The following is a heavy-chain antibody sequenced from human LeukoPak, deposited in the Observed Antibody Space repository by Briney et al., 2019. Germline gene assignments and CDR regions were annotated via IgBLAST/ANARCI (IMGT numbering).Heavy chain of an antibody. J-gene: IGHJ6*02. V-gene: IGHV3-23*01. Sequence: GGSLRLSCAASGFTFSNYAMIWVRQAPGKGLEWVSALSGSGATTYYADSVKGRFTISRDNSKNSLYLQMNSLRAEDTAVYYCARGSLFVGATDYYYGMDVWGQGTTVTVSS. CDR1: GFTFSNYA. CDR2: LSGSGATT. CDR3: ARGSLFVGATDYYYGMDV. D-gene: IGHD1-26*01.